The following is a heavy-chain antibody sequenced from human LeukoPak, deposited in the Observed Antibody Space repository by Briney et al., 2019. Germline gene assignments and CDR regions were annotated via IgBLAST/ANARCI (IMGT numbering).Heavy chain of an antibody. CDR3: AKEEGSGWYNFDY. J-gene: IGHJ4*02. Sequence: GGSLRLSCAASGFTFDDYAMHWVRQAPGKGLELVSGISWNSGSIGYADSVKGRFTISRDNAKNSLYLQMNSLRAEDTALYYCAKEEGSGWYNFDYWGQGTLVTVSS. CDR1: GFTFDDYA. D-gene: IGHD6-19*01. CDR2: ISWNSGSI. V-gene: IGHV3-9*01.